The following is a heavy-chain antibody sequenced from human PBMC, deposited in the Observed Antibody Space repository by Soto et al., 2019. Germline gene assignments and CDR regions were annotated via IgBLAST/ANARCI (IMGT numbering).Heavy chain of an antibody. J-gene: IGHJ4*02. CDR1: GFTFSSYA. CDR3: ARDDADSNGYYSIF. Sequence: GGSLRLSCAASGFTFSSYAMHWVRQAPGKGLEWVAVISYDGSNKYYADSVKGRFTISRDNSKNTLYLQMNSLRAEDTAVYYCARDDADSNGYYSIFWGQGTLVTVYS. CDR2: ISYDGSNK. V-gene: IGHV3-30-3*01. D-gene: IGHD3-22*01.